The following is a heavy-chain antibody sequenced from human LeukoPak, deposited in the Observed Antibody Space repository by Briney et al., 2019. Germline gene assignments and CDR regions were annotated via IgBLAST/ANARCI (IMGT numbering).Heavy chain of an antibody. CDR3: ARAGRKSRGVDLVRKKETGYYYYMDV. J-gene: IGHJ6*03. CDR2: ISSSGSTI. Sequence: SGGSLRLSCAASGFTFSSYEMNWVRQAPGKGLEWVSYISSSGSTIYYADSVKGRFTISRDNAKNSLYLQMNSLRAEDTAVYYCARAGRKSRGVDLVRKKETGYYYYMDVWGKGTTVTVSS. CDR1: GFTFSSYE. D-gene: IGHD3-10*02. V-gene: IGHV3-48*03.